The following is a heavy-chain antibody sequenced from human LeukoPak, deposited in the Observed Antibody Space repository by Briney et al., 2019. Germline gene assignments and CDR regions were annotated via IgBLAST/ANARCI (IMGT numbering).Heavy chain of an antibody. CDR1: GFTFSTYS. CDR2: ISSGSSCI. CDR3: ARRHVSGWFYFDY. V-gene: IGHV3-21*01. J-gene: IGHJ4*02. Sequence: GGSLRLSCAASGFTFSTYSMNWVRQAPGKGLEWVSSISSGSSCIYYADSVKGRFTISRDDAKNSLYLQMNSLRAEDTAVYYCARRHVSGWFYFDYWGQGTLVTVSS. D-gene: IGHD6-19*01.